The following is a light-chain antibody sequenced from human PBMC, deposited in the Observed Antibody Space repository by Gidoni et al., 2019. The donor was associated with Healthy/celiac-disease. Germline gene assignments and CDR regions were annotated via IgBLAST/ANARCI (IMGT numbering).Light chain of an antibody. V-gene: IGKV3-11*01. J-gene: IGKJ2*01. CDR2: DAS. CDR1: QSVSIY. CDR3: QQRSNWPPYT. Sequence: ELVLTQSPATLSLSPGERATLSCRASQSVSIYLAWYQQKPGQAPRLLIYDASNRATGIPARFSGSGSGTDFTLTISSLETEDFAVYYCQQRSNWPPYTFGQGTKLEIK.